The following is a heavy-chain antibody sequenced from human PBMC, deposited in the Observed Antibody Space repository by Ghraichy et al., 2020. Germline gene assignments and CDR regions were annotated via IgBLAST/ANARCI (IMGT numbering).Heavy chain of an antibody. J-gene: IGHJ4*02. CDR1: GYTFTSFA. Sequence: VKVSCEATGYTFTSFAIHWLRQAPGQGLEWMGWISAGNGDTRYSQNFQGRITMTRDKSARRAYMELSSLRSADTAIYYCARSIFRSPVDYWGQGTLVSVSS. CDR3: ARSIFRSPVDY. CDR2: ISAGNGDT. V-gene: IGHV1-3*01. D-gene: IGHD2/OR15-2a*01.